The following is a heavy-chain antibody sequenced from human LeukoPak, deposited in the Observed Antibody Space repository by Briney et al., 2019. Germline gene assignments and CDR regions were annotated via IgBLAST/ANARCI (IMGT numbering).Heavy chain of an antibody. Sequence: KPSETLSLTCAVYGGSFSGYYWGWIRQPPGKGLEWIGTIYYSGNTYYNPSLKSRVTISVDTSKNQFSLKLSSVTPADTAVYYCARHWVYSSSHFDYWVQGTLVTVSS. V-gene: IGHV4-39*01. CDR2: IYYSGNT. D-gene: IGHD6-6*01. J-gene: IGHJ4*02. CDR1: GGSFSGYY. CDR3: ARHWVYSSSHFDY.